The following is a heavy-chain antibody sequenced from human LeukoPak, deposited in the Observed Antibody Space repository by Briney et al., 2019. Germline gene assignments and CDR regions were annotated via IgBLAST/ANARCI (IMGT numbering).Heavy chain of an antibody. V-gene: IGHV4-39*01. D-gene: IGHD5-24*01. CDR1: GGSISSSSYY. J-gene: IGHJ6*03. Sequence: SETLSLTCTVSGGSISSSSYYWGWIRQPPGKGLEWIGSIYYSGSTYYNPSLKSRVTISVDTSKNHFSLKLNSVTAADTAVYYCARHNAGYNPHRYMDVWGKGTTVTVSS. CDR3: ARHNAGYNPHRYMDV. CDR2: IYYSGST.